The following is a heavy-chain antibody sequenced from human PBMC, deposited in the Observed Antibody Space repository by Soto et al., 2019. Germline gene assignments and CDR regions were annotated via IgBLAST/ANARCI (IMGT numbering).Heavy chain of an antibody. D-gene: IGHD6-25*01. J-gene: IGHJ4*02. CDR1: GFTFSSYA. V-gene: IGHV3-23*01. CDR2: ISGTGGST. CDR3: AKFFVETGGSSGWPWSFHF. Sequence: EVQLLESGGGLVQPGGSLRLSCAASGFTFSSYAMSWVRQAPGKGLEWVSAISGTGGSTYYADSVKGRFTISRDNSRNTLHLQMNSLRAEDTALYYCAKFFVETGGSSGWPWSFHFWGQGPLVTVSS.